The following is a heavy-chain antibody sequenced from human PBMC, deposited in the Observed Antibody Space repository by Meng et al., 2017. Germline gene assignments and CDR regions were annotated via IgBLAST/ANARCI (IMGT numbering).Heavy chain of an antibody. Sequence: SETLSLTCTVSGGSISSSSYYWGWIRQPPGKGLEWIGSIYYSGSTYYNPSLKSRVTISVDTSKNQFSLKLSSVTAADTAVYYCARALRGGNYLALDYWGQGTLVTVSS. D-gene: IGHD1-26*01. CDR1: GGSISSSSYY. CDR2: IYYSGST. J-gene: IGHJ4*02. V-gene: IGHV4-39*07. CDR3: ARALRGGNYLALDY.